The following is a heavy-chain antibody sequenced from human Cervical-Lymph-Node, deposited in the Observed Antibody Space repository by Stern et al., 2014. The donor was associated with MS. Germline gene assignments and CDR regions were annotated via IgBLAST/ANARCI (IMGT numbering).Heavy chain of an antibody. CDR2: IIPMFGIA. Sequence: QMQLVQSGAEVKKPGSSVKVSCKASGGTFSSYTIGWVRQAPGQGLEWIGGIIPMFGIANYAEKCQGRVTITADESTSTAYMDLSTLRSEDTAVYYCARATSDYIWGSYRYLDYWGQGTQVTVSS. V-gene: IGHV1-69*01. J-gene: IGHJ4*02. CDR3: ARATSDYIWGSYRYLDY. D-gene: IGHD3-16*02. CDR1: GGTFSSYT.